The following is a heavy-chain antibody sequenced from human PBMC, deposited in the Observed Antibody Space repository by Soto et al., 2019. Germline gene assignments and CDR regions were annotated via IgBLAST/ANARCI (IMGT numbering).Heavy chain of an antibody. V-gene: IGHV3-23*01. CDR2: ITATGDRT. D-gene: IGHD3-22*01. Sequence: QPGPSLRLSYADSGFRFRSYSMSWVRQTPGKGLEWVSAITATGDRTYYADSVTGRFAISRDNSTKTHYLQLTSLRAEDTAMYYCATMNGYFEYWGQGT. CDR1: GFRFRSYS. CDR3: ATMNGYFEY. J-gene: IGHJ4*02.